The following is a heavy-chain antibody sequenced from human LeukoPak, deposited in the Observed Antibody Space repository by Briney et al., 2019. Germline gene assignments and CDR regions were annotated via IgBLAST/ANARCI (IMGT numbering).Heavy chain of an antibody. CDR3: ARQRCSSTSCYFWFDP. J-gene: IGHJ5*02. Sequence: PSETLSLTCTVSGGSISSYYWSWIRQPAGKGLEWIGRVYTSGSTNYNPSLKSRVTVSVDTPKNQFSLKLSSVTAADTAVYYCARQRCSSTSCYFWFDPWGQGTLVTVSS. CDR1: GGSISSYY. D-gene: IGHD2-2*01. CDR2: VYTSGST. V-gene: IGHV4-4*07.